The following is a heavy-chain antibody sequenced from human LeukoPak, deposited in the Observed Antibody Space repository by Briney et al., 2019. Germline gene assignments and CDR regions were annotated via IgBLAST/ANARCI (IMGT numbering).Heavy chain of an antibody. Sequence: GASVKVSCKASGYTFTSYAMNWVRQAPGQRLEWMGWINAGNGNTKYSQEFQGRVTITRDTSASTAYMELSSLRSEDMAVYYCARDRIRAVAGTGAFDYWGQGTLVTVSS. D-gene: IGHD6-19*01. CDR3: ARDRIRAVAGTGAFDY. CDR1: GYTFTSYA. V-gene: IGHV1-3*03. CDR2: INAGNGNT. J-gene: IGHJ4*02.